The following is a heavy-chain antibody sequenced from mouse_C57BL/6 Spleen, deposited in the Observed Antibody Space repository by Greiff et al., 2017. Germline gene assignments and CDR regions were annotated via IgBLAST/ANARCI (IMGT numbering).Heavy chain of an antibody. CDR2: ITPNNGGT. J-gene: IGHJ3*01. V-gene: IGHV1-18*01. CDR1: GYTFTDYN. D-gene: IGHD2-1*01. CDR3: ARGDGNYVWFAY. Sequence: EVQLQQSGPELVKPGASVKIPCKASGYTFTDYNMDWVKQSHGKSLEWIGDITPNNGGTIYNQKFKGKATLTVDKSSSTAYMELRSLTSEDTAVYYCARGDGNYVWFAYWGQGTLVTVAA.